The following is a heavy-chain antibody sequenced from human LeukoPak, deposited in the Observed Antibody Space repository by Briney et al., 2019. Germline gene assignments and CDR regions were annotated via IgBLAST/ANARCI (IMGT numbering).Heavy chain of an antibody. CDR3: ARDLLSGYDVGAFDI. V-gene: IGHV1-46*01. Sequence: ASVKVSCKASGYTFTSYYMHWVRQAPGQGLEWMGIINPSGGSTSYAQKFQGRVTMTRDTSTSTVYMELSSLRSEDTAVYYCARDLLSGYDVGAFDIWGQGTMVTVSS. D-gene: IGHD5-12*01. J-gene: IGHJ3*02. CDR2: INPSGGST. CDR1: GYTFTSYY.